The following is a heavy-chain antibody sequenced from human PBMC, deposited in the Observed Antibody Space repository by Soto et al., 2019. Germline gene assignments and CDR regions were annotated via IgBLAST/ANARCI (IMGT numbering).Heavy chain of an antibody. V-gene: IGHV1-3*01. CDR1: GYTFTSYA. D-gene: IGHD6-13*01. Sequence: ASVKVSCKASGYTFTSYAMHWVRQAPGQRLEWMGWINAGNGNTKYSQKFQGRVTITRDTSASTAYMELSSLRSEDTAVYYCARSIAAAGRLFCDYWGQGTMVTVYS. J-gene: IGHJ4*02. CDR3: ARSIAAAGRLFCDY. CDR2: INAGNGNT.